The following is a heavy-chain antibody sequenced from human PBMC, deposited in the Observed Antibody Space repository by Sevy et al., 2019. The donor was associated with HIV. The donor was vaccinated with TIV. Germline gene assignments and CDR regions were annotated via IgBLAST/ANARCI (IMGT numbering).Heavy chain of an antibody. CDR1: GFIFNDYN. CDR3: TRDKTILEGRYGMDV. V-gene: IGHV3-21*01. D-gene: IGHD3-3*01. CDR2: IFSSSSWI. Sequence: GGSVRLSCAASGFIFNDYNMNWVRQAPGKGLEWVSFIFSSSSWIYYADSVKGRFTISRDNTKNSLYLQMNSLRAEDTAVYYCTRDKTILEGRYGMDVWGQGTTVTVSS. J-gene: IGHJ6*02.